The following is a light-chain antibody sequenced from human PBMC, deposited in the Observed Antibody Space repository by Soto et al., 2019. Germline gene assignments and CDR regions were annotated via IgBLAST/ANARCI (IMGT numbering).Light chain of an antibody. J-gene: IGKJ4*01. V-gene: IGKV3-11*01. Sequence: EIVLTQSPATLSLSPGERATLSSRASQSISNYLAWYRQKPGQAPRLLIYDTSNRATGIPARFSGSGSGTDFTLTISSLEPEDFAVYYCQQRSNWPLTFGGGTKVEI. CDR3: QQRSNWPLT. CDR1: QSISNY. CDR2: DTS.